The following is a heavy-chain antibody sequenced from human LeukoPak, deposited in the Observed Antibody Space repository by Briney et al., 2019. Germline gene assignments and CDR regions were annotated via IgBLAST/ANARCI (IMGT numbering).Heavy chain of an antibody. CDR1: GFTVSSSF. CDR2: IHRDDKT. J-gene: IGHJ4*02. Sequence: GGSLRLSCAASGFTVSSSFIYWVRRAPGKGLEWVSFIHRDDKTYYADSVRGRFTMSRDSSKNTLYLQMNSLGADDTAVYYCAREVISTPSYFDYWGQGILVTVSS. V-gene: IGHV3-53*01. CDR3: AREVISTPSYFDY. D-gene: IGHD2-2*01.